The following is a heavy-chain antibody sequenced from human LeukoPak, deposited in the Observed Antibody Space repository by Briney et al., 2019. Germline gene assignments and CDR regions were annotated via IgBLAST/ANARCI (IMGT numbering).Heavy chain of an antibody. CDR2: INPSGGST. V-gene: IGHV1-46*01. D-gene: IGHD3-22*01. Sequence: ASVKVSCKTSGYTFTDYYMHWVRQAPGQGLEWMGIINPSGGSTSYAQKFQGRVTMTRDTSTSTVYMELSSLRSEDTAVYYCARGDYYDSSGYYYVFDYWGQGTLVTVSS. CDR1: GYTFTDYY. J-gene: IGHJ4*02. CDR3: ARGDYYDSSGYYYVFDY.